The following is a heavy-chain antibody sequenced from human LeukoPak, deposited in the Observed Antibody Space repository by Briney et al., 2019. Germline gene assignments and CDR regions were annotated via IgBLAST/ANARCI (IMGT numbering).Heavy chain of an antibody. J-gene: IGHJ4*02. CDR3: TRREKFDSSTYGFDY. D-gene: IGHD2-8*01. CDR2: ITDSGDTT. Sequence: QPGGSLRLSCVASGFPFSTYAMNWVRQAPGKGLEWVSAITDSGDTTYYGDSMKGRFTVSRDNSKNTLFLQMRSLRAEDTALYYCTRREKFDSSTYGFDYWGQGALVTVSS. V-gene: IGHV3-23*01. CDR1: GFPFSTYA.